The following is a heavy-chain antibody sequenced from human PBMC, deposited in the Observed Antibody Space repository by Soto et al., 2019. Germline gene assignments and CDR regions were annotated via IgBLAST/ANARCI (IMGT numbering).Heavy chain of an antibody. CDR2: IYHSGRT. CDR1: GGSLSGGTNY. J-gene: IGHJ3*02. V-gene: IGHV4-61*01. Sequence: SETLSLTCTVSGGSLSGGTNYWSWVRQSPGKEMEWIGYIYHSGRTNHNPSLKSRVTISVDTSKNQFSLQLSSVTAADTAVYYCAKGDSTTHGDSFDIWGQGTMVTVSS. D-gene: IGHD6-13*01. CDR3: AKGDSTTHGDSFDI.